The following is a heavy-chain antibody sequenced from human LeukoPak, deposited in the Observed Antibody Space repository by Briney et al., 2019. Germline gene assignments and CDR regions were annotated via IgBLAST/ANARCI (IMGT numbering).Heavy chain of an antibody. D-gene: IGHD1-26*01. Sequence: GGTLRLSCAASGFTFSTYGMSWVRQAPGKGLEWVSGIVGSGGSTYYADSVKGRFTISRDNSKNTLYLQMNSLRAEDTAVFYCAKIAETSGSYGQGYDYWGQGTLVTVSS. CDR3: AKIAETSGSYGQGYDY. V-gene: IGHV3-23*01. CDR1: GFTFSTYG. CDR2: IVGSGGST. J-gene: IGHJ4*02.